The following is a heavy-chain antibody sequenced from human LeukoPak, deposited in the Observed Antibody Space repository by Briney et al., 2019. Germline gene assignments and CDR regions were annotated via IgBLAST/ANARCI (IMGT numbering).Heavy chain of an antibody. Sequence: PGGSLRLSCAASGFTFSHYWMSWVRQAPGKGLEWVANIKQDGSEKYYVDSVKGRFTISRDGAKNSLYLQMNSLRAEDTAVYYCARDSSQWLVMWGQGTLVTVSS. D-gene: IGHD6-19*01. V-gene: IGHV3-7*01. CDR1: GFTFSHYW. J-gene: IGHJ4*02. CDR2: IKQDGSEK. CDR3: ARDSSQWLVM.